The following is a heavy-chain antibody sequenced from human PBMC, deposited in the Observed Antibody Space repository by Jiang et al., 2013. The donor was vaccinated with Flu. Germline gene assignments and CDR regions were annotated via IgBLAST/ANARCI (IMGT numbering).Heavy chain of an antibody. Sequence: CAASGFTFSSYGMHWVRQAPGKGLEWVAVISYDGSNKYYADSVKGRFTISRDNSKNTLYLQMNSLRAEDTAVYYCAKDGQYYDFWSGYYRGFYYYYYMDVWGKGTTVTVSS. D-gene: IGHD3-3*01. V-gene: IGHV3-30*18. CDR3: AKDGQYYDFWSGYYRGFYYYYYMDV. J-gene: IGHJ6*03. CDR1: GFTFSSYG. CDR2: ISYDGSNK.